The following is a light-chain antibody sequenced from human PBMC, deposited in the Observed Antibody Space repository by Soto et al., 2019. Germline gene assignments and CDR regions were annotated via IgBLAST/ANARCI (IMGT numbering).Light chain of an antibody. CDR1: SSDVGAYEY. Sequence: QSALTQPASVSGSPGQSITISCTGTSSDVGAYEYVSWYQQRPGKAPKYLIYEVRYRHSGVSDRFSGSKSGTTASLTISGLQAEDEADYYCSSYTTTDPYVFGTGTKLTVL. CDR2: EVR. V-gene: IGLV2-14*01. CDR3: SSYTTTDPYV. J-gene: IGLJ1*01.